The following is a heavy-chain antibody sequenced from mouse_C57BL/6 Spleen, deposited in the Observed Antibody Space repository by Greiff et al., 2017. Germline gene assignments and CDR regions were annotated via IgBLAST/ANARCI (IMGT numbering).Heavy chain of an antibody. J-gene: IGHJ1*03. CDR2: ISYDGSN. CDR1: GYSITSGYY. V-gene: IGHV3-6*01. Sequence: EVKLLESGPGLVKPSQSLSLTCSVTGYSITSGYYWNWIRQFPGNKLEWMGYISYDGSNNYNPSLKNRISITRDPSKNQFFLKLNSVTTGDTATYYCARGGYFDVWGTGTTVTVSS. CDR3: ARGGYFDV.